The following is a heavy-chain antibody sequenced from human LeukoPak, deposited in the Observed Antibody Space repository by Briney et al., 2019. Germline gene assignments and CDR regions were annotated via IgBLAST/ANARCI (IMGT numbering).Heavy chain of an antibody. J-gene: IGHJ3*02. CDR1: GFTFSSYN. CDR3: TREEYSSFWSTAGAFDI. V-gene: IGHV3-30*03. Sequence: GGSLRLSCAASGFTFSSYNLHWVRQAPGKGLEWVAVISKDGGFKYYADSVKGRLTISRDNSKNTFYLQMNSLIIEDTAVYYCTREEYSSFWSTAGAFDIWGQGTMVTVSS. D-gene: IGHD4-11*01. CDR2: ISKDGGFK.